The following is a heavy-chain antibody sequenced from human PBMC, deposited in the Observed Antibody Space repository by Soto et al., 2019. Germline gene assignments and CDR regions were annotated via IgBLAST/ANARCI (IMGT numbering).Heavy chain of an antibody. V-gene: IGHV1-69*06. Sequence: SVKVSCKASGGTFSSYAISWVRQAPGQGLEWMGGIIPIFGTANYAQKFQGRVTITADKSTSTAYMELSSLRSEETAVYYCASDGSGSYRGSYGMDVWGQGTTVTVSS. CDR1: GGTFSSYA. J-gene: IGHJ6*02. CDR3: ASDGSGSYRGSYGMDV. CDR2: IIPIFGTA. D-gene: IGHD3-10*01.